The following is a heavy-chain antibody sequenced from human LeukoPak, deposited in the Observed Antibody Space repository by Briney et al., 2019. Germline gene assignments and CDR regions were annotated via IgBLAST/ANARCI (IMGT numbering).Heavy chain of an antibody. D-gene: IGHD1-26*01. Sequence: GGSLRLSCAASGFTFSSYAMSWVRQAPGKGLEWVSATSTSGGSAYYADSVKGRFTISRDNSKNTLYLQMGSLRADDTAVYYCARYSGSYYYPPAWDLWGQGTLVTVSS. CDR3: ARYSGSYYYPPAWDL. J-gene: IGHJ4*02. CDR2: TSTSGGSA. CDR1: GFTFSSYA. V-gene: IGHV3-23*01.